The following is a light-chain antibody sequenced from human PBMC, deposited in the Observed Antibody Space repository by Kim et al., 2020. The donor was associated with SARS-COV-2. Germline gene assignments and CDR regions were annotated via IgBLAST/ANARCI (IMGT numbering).Light chain of an antibody. CDR1: KLGDKY. CDR2: QDS. Sequence: SYELTQPPSMSGSPGQTASITCSGDKLGDKYACWYQQKPGQSPVLVIYQDSKRPSGIPERFSGSNSGNTATLTISGTQAMDEADYYCQAWDSSTAVFGGGTKLTVL. J-gene: IGLJ3*02. V-gene: IGLV3-1*01. CDR3: QAWDSSTAV.